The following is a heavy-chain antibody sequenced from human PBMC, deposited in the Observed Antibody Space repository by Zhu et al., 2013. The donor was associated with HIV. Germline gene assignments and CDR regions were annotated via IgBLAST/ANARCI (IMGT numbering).Heavy chain of an antibody. D-gene: IGHD1-26*01. CDR2: ISVYNGNT. J-gene: IGHJ3*02. V-gene: IGHV1-18*01. CDR1: GYSFANHY. CDR3: ARGSRGAHAFDI. Sequence: QVQLVQSGAEVKKPGASVKVSCKASGYSFANHYIHWVRQAPGQGLEWMGWISVYNGNTNYAQKFQGRVTMTTDTSTNTAYMELRSLRSDDTAVYYCARGSRGAHAFDIWGQGTMVTVSS.